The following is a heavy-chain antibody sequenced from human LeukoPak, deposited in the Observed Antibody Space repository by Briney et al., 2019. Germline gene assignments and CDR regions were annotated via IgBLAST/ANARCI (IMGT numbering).Heavy chain of an antibody. CDR2: ISYDGSNK. D-gene: IGHD2-15*01. V-gene: IGHV3-30*04. CDR1: GFTFSSYA. Sequence: PGGSLRLSCAASGFTFSSYAMHWVRQAPGKGLEWVAVISYDGSNKYYADSVKGRFTISRDNSKNTLYLQMNSLRAEDTAVYYCASAQQGYCSGGSCFDYYMDVWGKGTTVTVSS. J-gene: IGHJ6*03. CDR3: ASAQQGYCSGGSCFDYYMDV.